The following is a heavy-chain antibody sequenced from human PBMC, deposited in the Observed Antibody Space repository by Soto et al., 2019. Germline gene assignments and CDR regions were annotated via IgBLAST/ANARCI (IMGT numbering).Heavy chain of an antibody. D-gene: IGHD4-4*01. Sequence: VQLVQSGAEVKKPGSSVKVSCKASGGTFSSYAISWVRQAPGQGLEWMGGIIPIFGTANYAQKFQGRVTITADESTSTAYMELSSLRSEDTAVYYCARDSTGLISFYYYYGMDVWGQGTTVTVSS. CDR1: GGTFSSYA. CDR2: IIPIFGTA. CDR3: ARDSTGLISFYYYYGMDV. J-gene: IGHJ6*02. V-gene: IGHV1-69*01.